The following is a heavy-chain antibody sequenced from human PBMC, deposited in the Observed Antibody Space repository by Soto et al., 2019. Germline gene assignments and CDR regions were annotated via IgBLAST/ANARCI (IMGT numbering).Heavy chain of an antibody. J-gene: IGHJ4*02. CDR3: AKYPGLRVSNGRPSYFDY. D-gene: IGHD2-8*01. Sequence: EVQLLESGGDLVQPGGSLRLSCAASGFSFSSYAMSWVRQAPGKGLEWVSGISGSGGTTYYADSVKGRFTISRDNSKNTLYLQMNSLRAEDTAVYYCAKYPGLRVSNGRPSYFDYWGQGTLVTVSS. V-gene: IGHV3-23*01. CDR1: GFSFSSYA. CDR2: ISGSGGTT.